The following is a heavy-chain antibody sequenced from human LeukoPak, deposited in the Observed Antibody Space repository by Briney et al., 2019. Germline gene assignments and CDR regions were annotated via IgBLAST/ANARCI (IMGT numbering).Heavy chain of an antibody. D-gene: IGHD2-15*01. Sequence: PSQTLSLTCTVSGGSISSGGYYWSWIRQHPGKGLEWIGYIYYSGSTYYNPSLKSRVTISVDTSKNQFSLKLSSVTAADTAVYYCARERKGGSCSIDYWGQGTLVTVSS. CDR2: IYYSGST. CDR1: GGSISSGGYY. J-gene: IGHJ4*02. V-gene: IGHV4-31*03. CDR3: ARERKGGSCSIDY.